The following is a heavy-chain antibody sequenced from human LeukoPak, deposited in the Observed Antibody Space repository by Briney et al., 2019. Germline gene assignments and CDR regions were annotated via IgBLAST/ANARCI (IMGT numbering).Heavy chain of an antibody. D-gene: IGHD2-2*01. CDR1: GGSISSYY. V-gene: IGHV4-59*01. CDR3: AGIVPAAPYWYFDL. J-gene: IGHJ2*01. CDR2: IYYSGST. Sequence: PSETLSLTCTVSGGSISSYYWSWLRQPPGKGLEGIGYIYYSGSTNYNPSLKSRFTISVDTSKNQFSLKLSSVTAADTAVYYCAGIVPAAPYWYFDLWGRGTLVTVSS.